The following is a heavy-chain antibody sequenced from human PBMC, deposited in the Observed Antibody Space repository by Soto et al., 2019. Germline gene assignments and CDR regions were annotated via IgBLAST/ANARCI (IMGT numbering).Heavy chain of an antibody. CDR2: IKSKTDGGTT. Sequence: PGGSLRLSCAASGFTFSNAWMNWVRQAPGKGLEWVGRIKSKTDGGTTDYAAPVKGRFTISRDDSKNTLYLQMNSLKTEDTAVYYCTTPRPYDYVWGSYRLRYAFDIWGQGTMVTVS. D-gene: IGHD3-16*02. CDR1: GFTFSNAW. V-gene: IGHV3-15*07. J-gene: IGHJ3*02. CDR3: TTPRPYDYVWGSYRLRYAFDI.